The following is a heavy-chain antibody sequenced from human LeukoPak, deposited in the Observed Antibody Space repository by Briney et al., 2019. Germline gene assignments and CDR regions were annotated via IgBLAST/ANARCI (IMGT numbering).Heavy chain of an antibody. CDR3: ARLYDY. J-gene: IGHJ4*02. CDR1: GGSISSYY. CDR2: TYYSGST. Sequence: SETLSLTCTVSGGSISSYYWSWIRQPPGKGLEWIGYTYYSGSTNYNPSLKSRVTISVDTSKNQFSLKLSSVTAADTAVYYCARLYDYWGQGTLVTVSS. D-gene: IGHD2-8*01. V-gene: IGHV4-59*01.